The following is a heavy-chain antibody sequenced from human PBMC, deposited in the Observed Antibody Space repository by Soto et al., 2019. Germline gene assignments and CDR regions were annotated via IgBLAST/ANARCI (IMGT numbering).Heavy chain of an antibody. CDR1: GGSFTTYY. J-gene: IGHJ3*01. D-gene: IGHD3-10*01. Sequence: QLQLQQWGAGLLKPSETLSLTCAVYGGSFTTYYWSWIRQSPGKGLEWIGEIDYSGSSNYNPPLKSRVTLSVDKSKNQFSLKLTSMTAADTAVYYCARVRARFSRSAFDVWGQGTMVAVSS. V-gene: IGHV4-34*01. CDR3: ARVRARFSRSAFDV. CDR2: IDYSGSS.